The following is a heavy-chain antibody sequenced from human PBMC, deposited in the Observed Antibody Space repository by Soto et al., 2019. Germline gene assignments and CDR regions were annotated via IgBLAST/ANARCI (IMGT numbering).Heavy chain of an antibody. D-gene: IGHD2-15*01. CDR1: DFSISNAW. CDR2: IKTRSEGEAT. V-gene: IGHV3-15*07. CDR3: TTGSVEGV. J-gene: IGHJ6*02. Sequence: EVQLVESGGGLVKPGGSLRLSCAASDFSISNAWMNWVRQAPGKGLEWVGRIKTRSEGEATDYAAPLKDRFTISRDDSKNTLFLQMNSLNTEDTAVYYCTTGSVEGVWGQGATVIVSS.